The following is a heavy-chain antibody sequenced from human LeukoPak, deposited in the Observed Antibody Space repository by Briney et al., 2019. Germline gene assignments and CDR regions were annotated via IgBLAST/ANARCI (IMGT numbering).Heavy chain of an antibody. V-gene: IGHV1-18*01. J-gene: IGHJ6*03. CDR1: GYNFATSG. CDR2: ISGYNGNT. CDR3: ARDLGPYTGSYYSYYHYMDV. Sequence: ASVRVSCKAYGYNFATSGIGWVRQAPGQGLEWLGWISGYNGNTKSAPKLQGRVTMTTDTSTDTAYLELGSLRVDDTAIYYCARDLGPYTGSYYSYYHYMDVWGEGTSVTVSS. D-gene: IGHD1-26*01.